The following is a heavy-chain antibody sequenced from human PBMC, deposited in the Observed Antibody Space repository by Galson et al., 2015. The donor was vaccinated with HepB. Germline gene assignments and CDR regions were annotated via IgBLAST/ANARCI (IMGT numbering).Heavy chain of an antibody. J-gene: IGHJ4*02. CDR1: GGTFSSYG. V-gene: IGHV1-18*01. CDR3: ARIPDYGDYPFDY. D-gene: IGHD4-17*01. Sequence: SVKVSCKASGGTFSSYGISWVRQAPGQGLEWMGWISAYNGNTNYAQKLQGRVTMTTDTSTSTAYMELRSLRSDDTAVYYCARIPDYGDYPFDYWGQGTLVTVSS. CDR2: ISAYNGNT.